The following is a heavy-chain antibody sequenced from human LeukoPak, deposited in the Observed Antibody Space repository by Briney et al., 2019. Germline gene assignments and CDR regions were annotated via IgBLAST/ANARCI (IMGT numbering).Heavy chain of an antibody. CDR3: ARHFHSSWTPYYFDY. Sequence: SRVTISVDTSKNQFSLRLRSVTAADTAVYYCARHFHSSWTPYYFDYWGQGTLVTVSS. V-gene: IGHV4-34*01. J-gene: IGHJ4*02. D-gene: IGHD2-2*01.